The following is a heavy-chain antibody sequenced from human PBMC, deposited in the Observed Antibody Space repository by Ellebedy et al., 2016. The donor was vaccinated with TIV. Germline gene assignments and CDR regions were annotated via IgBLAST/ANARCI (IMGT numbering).Heavy chain of an antibody. CDR3: ARAIHIDWLLPPAFDY. V-gene: IGHV4-59*12. CDR1: GASINSY. Sequence: MPSETLSLTCTVSGASINSYWNWIRQPPGRGLEYIGYVYYSGKTNYSPSLKDRVTISLDTSKNQFSLKLSSVTAADTAIYYCARAIHIDWLLPPAFDYWGQGTLVTVSS. CDR2: VYYSGKT. J-gene: IGHJ4*02. D-gene: IGHD3-9*01.